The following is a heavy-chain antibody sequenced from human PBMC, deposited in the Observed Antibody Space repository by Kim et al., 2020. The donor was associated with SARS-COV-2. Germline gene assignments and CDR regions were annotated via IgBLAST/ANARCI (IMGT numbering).Heavy chain of an antibody. V-gene: IGHV3-11*01. CDR1: GFTFSDYY. Sequence: GGSLRLSCAASGFTFSDYYMSWIRQAPGKGLEWVSYISSSGSTIYYADSVKGRFTISRDNAKNSLYLQMNSLRAEDTAVYYCAREGIAAAAPTGYYGMDVWGQGTTVTVSS. CDR3: AREGIAAAAPTGYYGMDV. J-gene: IGHJ6*02. D-gene: IGHD6-13*01. CDR2: ISSSGSTI.